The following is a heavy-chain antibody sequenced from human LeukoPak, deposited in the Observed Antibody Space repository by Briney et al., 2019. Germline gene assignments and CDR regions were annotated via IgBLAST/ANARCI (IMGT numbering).Heavy chain of an antibody. V-gene: IGHV1-18*01. J-gene: IGHJ6*03. Sequence: WASVKVSCKASGYTFTSYGISWVRQAPGQGLEWMGWISAYNGNTNYAQKLQGRVTMTTDTSTSTAYMELRSLRSDDTAVYYCARAQAPNIVATKYDYYYYMDVWGKGTTVTVSS. D-gene: IGHD5-12*01. CDR1: GYTFTSYG. CDR3: ARAQAPNIVATKYDYYYYMDV. CDR2: ISAYNGNT.